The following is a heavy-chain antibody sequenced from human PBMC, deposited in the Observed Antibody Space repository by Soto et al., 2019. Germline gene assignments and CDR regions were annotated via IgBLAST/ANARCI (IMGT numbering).Heavy chain of an antibody. V-gene: IGHV1-2*04. Sequence: ASVKVSCKASGYTFTGYYMHWVRQAPGQGLEWMGWINPNSGGANYAQRFQGWVTMTRDTSISTAYMELSRLRSDDTAVYYCAREAHSSGMDVWGQGTTVTVSS. CDR2: INPNSGGA. CDR3: AREAHSSGMDV. J-gene: IGHJ6*02. CDR1: GYTFTGYY.